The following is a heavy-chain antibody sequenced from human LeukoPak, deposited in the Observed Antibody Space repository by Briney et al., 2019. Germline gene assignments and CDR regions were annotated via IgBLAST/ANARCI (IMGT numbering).Heavy chain of an antibody. CDR1: GYSFSNYW. V-gene: IGHV5-51*01. CDR3: ARLYGVVKTYYYYMDV. D-gene: IGHD3-3*01. CDR2: IYGGDSDT. Sequence: GESLKISCKGSGYSFSNYWSGWVRQMPGKRLEWMGIIYGGDSDTRYSPSFQGQVTISADKSISTSYLQWSSRKASNTAIYYCARLYGVVKTYYYYMDVWGKGTTVSVS. J-gene: IGHJ6*03.